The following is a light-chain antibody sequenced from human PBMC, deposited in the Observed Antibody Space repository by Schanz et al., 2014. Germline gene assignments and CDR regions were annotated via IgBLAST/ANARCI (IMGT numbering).Light chain of an antibody. V-gene: IGKV3-20*01. Sequence: PGERATLSCRASQTVASRYLAWFQQKPGQAPRLLISGATSRATGIPDRFSGSGSGTDFTLTISRLEPEDFAVYYCQQYTGSLPWTFGQGTRVEIK. CDR1: QTVASRY. CDR2: GAT. J-gene: IGKJ1*01. CDR3: QQYTGSLPWT.